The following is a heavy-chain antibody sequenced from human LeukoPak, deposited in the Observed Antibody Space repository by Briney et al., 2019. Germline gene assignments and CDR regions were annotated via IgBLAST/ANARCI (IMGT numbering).Heavy chain of an antibody. CDR1: GFTFSSYC. V-gene: IGHV3-7*03. J-gene: IGHJ4*02. Sequence: GGSLRLSCAASGFTFSSYCMSWVRQAPGKGLEWVAKIKEDGTEKDYVASVKGRFTISRDNSKNTLYLQMNSLRAEDTAVYYCARGLMVRGVLFDYWGQGTLVTVSS. CDR2: IKEDGTEK. D-gene: IGHD3-10*01. CDR3: ARGLMVRGVLFDY.